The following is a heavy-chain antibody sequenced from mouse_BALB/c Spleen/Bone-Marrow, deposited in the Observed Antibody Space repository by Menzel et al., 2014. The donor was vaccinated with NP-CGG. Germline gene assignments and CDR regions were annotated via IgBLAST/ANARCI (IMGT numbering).Heavy chain of an antibody. V-gene: IGHV1-9*01. CDR1: GYTFSNYW. Sequence: QVQMVQSGGGLMKRGASVKISCKATGYTFSNYWIQWVKQRPGHGPEWIGEILPGSDNTNYNEKFKGKATFTADTSSNTAYMQLSSLTSEDSAVYYCARGNPFDFWGQGTTLTVSS. CDR2: ILPGSDNT. CDR3: ARGNPFDF. J-gene: IGHJ2*01.